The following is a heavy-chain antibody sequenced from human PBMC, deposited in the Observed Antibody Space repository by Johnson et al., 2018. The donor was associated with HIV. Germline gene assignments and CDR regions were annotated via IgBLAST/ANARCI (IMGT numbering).Heavy chain of an antibody. D-gene: IGHD1-26*01. Sequence: MQLVESGGGLVQPGGSLRLSCVASGFTVSGNYMSWVRQAPGKGLEWVSVMYSGGSTYYADSVKGRFTISRDNSKNTLYLQMNSLRADDKAVYYCAKGSRGSYLYDAFDIWGQGTMVTVSS. CDR3: AKGSRGSYLYDAFDI. J-gene: IGHJ3*02. CDR2: MYSGGST. CDR1: GFTVSGNY. V-gene: IGHV3-66*01.